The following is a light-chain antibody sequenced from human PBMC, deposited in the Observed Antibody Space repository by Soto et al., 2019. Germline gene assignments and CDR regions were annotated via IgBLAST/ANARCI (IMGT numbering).Light chain of an antibody. CDR2: EVS. CDR3: SSYAGSNTWV. V-gene: IGLV2-8*01. J-gene: IGLJ3*02. Sequence: QPVLTQSPSASGSPGQSVTISCTGTSSDVGGYNYVSWYQQHPGKAPKLMIYEVSKRPSGVPDRFSGSKSGNTASLTVSGLQAEDEADYYCSSYAGSNTWVFGGGTKVTVL. CDR1: SSDVGGYNY.